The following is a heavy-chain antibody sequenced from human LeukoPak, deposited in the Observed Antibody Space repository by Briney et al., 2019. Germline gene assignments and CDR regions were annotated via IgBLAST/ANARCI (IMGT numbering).Heavy chain of an antibody. V-gene: IGHV1-58*02. Sequence: GASVKVSCKASGFTFTSSAMQWVRQARGQRLEWIGWIVVGSGNTNYAQKFQERVTITRDMSTSTAYMELSSLRSEDTAVYYCARASQWELRNAFDIWGQGTMVTVSS. CDR1: GFTFTSSA. CDR3: ARASQWELRNAFDI. CDR2: IVVGSGNT. J-gene: IGHJ3*02. D-gene: IGHD1-26*01.